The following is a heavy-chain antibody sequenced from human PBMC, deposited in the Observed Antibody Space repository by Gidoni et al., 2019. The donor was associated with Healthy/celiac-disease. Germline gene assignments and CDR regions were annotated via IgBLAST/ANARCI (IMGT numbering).Heavy chain of an antibody. CDR2: IYHSGST. J-gene: IGHJ3*02. Sequence: QVQLQESGPGLVKPSATLSLTCAVSGYSISSGYYWGWIRQPPGKGLEWIGSIYHSGSTYYNPSLKSRVTISVDTAKNQFSLKLSSVNAADTAVYYCALMYSRDACDIWGQGTMVTVSS. D-gene: IGHD6-13*01. CDR3: ALMYSRDACDI. V-gene: IGHV4-38-2*01. CDR1: GYSISSGYY.